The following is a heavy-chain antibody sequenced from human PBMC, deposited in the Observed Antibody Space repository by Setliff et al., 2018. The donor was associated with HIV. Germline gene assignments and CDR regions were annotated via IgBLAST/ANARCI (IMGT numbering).Heavy chain of an antibody. CDR2: IKQDGSEE. CDR1: GFTFSTYW. V-gene: IGHV3-7*01. Sequence: EGSLRLSCAASGFTFSTYWMIWVRQAPGKGLEWVAKIKQDGSEEYYVDSVKGRFTISRDDAQNTLYLQMNSLRVEDTAVYYCARVRSSGWYDWAFDIWGRGTMVTVSS. J-gene: IGHJ3*02. D-gene: IGHD6-19*01. CDR3: ARVRSSGWYDWAFDI.